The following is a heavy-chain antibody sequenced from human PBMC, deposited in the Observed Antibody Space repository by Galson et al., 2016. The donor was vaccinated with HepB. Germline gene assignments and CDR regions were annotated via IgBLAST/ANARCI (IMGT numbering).Heavy chain of an antibody. CDR2: INNDGSNT. J-gene: IGHJ5*02. V-gene: IGHV3-74*03. CDR3: ARDYVPGA. Sequence: SLRLSCAASGFTFSSYWMNWVRQAPGKGLVWVSRINNDGSNTTYADSVKGRFTVSRDNARHSLYLEMNSLRGEDTAMYYCARDYVPGAWGQGTLVTVSS. CDR1: GFTFSSYW. D-gene: IGHD3-10*01.